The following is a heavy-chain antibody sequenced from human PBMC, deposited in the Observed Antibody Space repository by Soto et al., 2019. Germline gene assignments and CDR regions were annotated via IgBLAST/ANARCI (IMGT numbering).Heavy chain of an antibody. CDR1: GYTFTSYA. D-gene: IGHD4-17*01. CDR2: INAGNGNT. V-gene: IGHV1-3*01. J-gene: IGHJ4*02. CDR3: ARLTTTLRQYYFDY. Sequence: QVQLVQSGAEVKKPGASVKVSCKASGYTFTSYAMPWVRQAPGQRLEWMGWINAGNGNTKYSQKFQGRVTITRDTSASTAYMELISLRSEDTAVYYCARLTTTLRQYYFDYWGQGTLVTVSS.